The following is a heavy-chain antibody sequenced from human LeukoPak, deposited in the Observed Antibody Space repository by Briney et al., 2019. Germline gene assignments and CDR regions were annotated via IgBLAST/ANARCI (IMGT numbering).Heavy chain of an antibody. CDR1: GGSMTGYY. V-gene: IGHV4-59*01. J-gene: IGHJ3*02. CDR3: ARTQPDYYDSSGYYFGCAFDI. D-gene: IGHD3-22*01. CDR2: VHSNGRT. Sequence: PSETLSLTCTVSGGSMTGYYWNWIRQPPGKGLEWIGYVHSNGRTTSSPSLRSRLTMSVDTSKNEFSLRINSMIAADTAVYYCARTQPDYYDSSGYYFGCAFDIWGQGTLVTVSS.